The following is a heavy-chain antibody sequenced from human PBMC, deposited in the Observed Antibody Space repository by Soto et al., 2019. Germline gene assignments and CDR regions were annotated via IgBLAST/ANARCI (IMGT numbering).Heavy chain of an antibody. CDR1: GYTFTGYY. D-gene: IGHD6-6*01. CDR2: INPNSGGT. J-gene: IGHJ6*02. V-gene: IGHV1-2*04. CDR3: ARDLINQLVGGMDV. Sequence: ASVKVSCKASGYTFTGYYMHWVRQAPGQGLEWMGWINPNSGGTNYAQKFQGWVTMTRDTSISTAYMELSRLRSGDTAVYYCARDLINQLVGGMDVWAQGTTVT.